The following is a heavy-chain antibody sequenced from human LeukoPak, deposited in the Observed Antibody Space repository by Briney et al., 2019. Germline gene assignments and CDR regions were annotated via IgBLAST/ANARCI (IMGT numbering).Heavy chain of an antibody. D-gene: IGHD6-13*01. CDR2: ITGDGGST. V-gene: IGHV3-64D*06. Sequence: PGGSLRLSCSAPGFTFSSYSMHWVRQAPGEGLKYIPVITGDGGSTYCADSVKGRFTISRDNSKNTLYLQMSSLRTEDTAVYYCVRQAVADVFFDSWGQGTLVTVSS. CDR3: VRQAVADVFFDS. J-gene: IGHJ4*02. CDR1: GFTFSSYS.